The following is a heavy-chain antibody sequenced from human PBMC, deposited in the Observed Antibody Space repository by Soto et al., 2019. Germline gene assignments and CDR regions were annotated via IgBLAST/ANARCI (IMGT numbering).Heavy chain of an antibody. CDR1: GFTFSSYA. CDR2: ISGSGGST. CDR3: ARDVGYCGGECPPDYFDY. J-gene: IGHJ4*02. V-gene: IGHV3-23*01. D-gene: IGHD2-21*01. Sequence: GGSLRLSCAASGFTFSSYAMTWVRQAPGKGLEWVSAISGSGGSTYYADSVKGRSTISRDNSKNSLYLQMNSLRAEDTAVYYCARDVGYCGGECPPDYFDYWGQGTLVTVSS.